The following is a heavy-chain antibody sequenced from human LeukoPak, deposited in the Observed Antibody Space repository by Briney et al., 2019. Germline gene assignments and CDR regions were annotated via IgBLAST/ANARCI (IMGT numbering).Heavy chain of an antibody. J-gene: IGHJ4*02. CDR3: AHRLTRPDQLWFDY. CDR2: IYWDDDK. Sequence: ESGPTLVKSTQTLTLTCTFSGFSLSTSGVGEGWIRQPPGKALEWLALIYWDDDKRYSPSLKSRLTITKDTSKNQVVLTMTNMDPVDTATYYCAHRLTRPDQLWFDYWGQGTLVTVSS. V-gene: IGHV2-5*02. D-gene: IGHD5-18*01. CDR1: GFSLSTSGVG.